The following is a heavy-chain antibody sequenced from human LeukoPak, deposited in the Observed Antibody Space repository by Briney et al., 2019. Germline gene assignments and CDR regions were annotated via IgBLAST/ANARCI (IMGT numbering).Heavy chain of an antibody. V-gene: IGHV4-59*01. Sequence: SETLSLTCTVSGGSISSYYWSWIRQPPGKGLEWIGYIYYSGSTNYNPSLKSRVTISVDTSKNQFSLKLNSVTAADTAVYYCARGPTISETGYFDYWGQGTLVTVSS. CDR1: GGSISSYY. J-gene: IGHJ4*03. CDR3: ARGPTISETGYFDY. CDR2: IYYSGST. D-gene: IGHD1-1*01.